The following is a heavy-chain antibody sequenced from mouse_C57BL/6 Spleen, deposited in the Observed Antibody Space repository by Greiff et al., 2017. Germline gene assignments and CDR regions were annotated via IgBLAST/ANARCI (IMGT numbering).Heavy chain of an antibody. V-gene: IGHV5-15*01. CDR2: ISNLAYSI. CDR1: GFTFSDYG. CDR3: ARRSNWGDAMDY. J-gene: IGHJ4*01. D-gene: IGHD4-1*01. Sequence: EVKLVESGGGFVQPGGSLKLSCAASGFTFSDYGMAWVRQAPRKGPEWVAFISNLAYSIYYADTVTGRFTISRENAKNTLYLEMSSLRSEDTAMYYCARRSNWGDAMDYWGQGTSVTVSS.